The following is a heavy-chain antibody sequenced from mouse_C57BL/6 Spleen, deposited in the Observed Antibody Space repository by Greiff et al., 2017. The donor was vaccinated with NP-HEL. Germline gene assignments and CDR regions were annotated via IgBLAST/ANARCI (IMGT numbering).Heavy chain of an antibody. D-gene: IGHD2-3*01. CDR1: GFTFSDYY. J-gene: IGHJ2*01. CDR2: INYDGSST. V-gene: IGHV5-16*01. CDR3: AREGSDGYYDYFDY. Sequence: EVQLVESEGGLVQPGSSMKLSCTASGFTFSDYYMAWVRQVPEKGLEWVANINYDGSSTYYLDSLKSRFIISRDNAKNILYLQMSSLKSEDTATYYCAREGSDGYYDYFDYWGQGTTLTVSS.